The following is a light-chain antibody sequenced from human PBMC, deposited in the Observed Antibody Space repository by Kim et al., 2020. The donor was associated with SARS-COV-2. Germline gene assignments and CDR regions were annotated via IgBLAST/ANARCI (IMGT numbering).Light chain of an antibody. V-gene: IGLV2-14*03. CDR1: TSNIGGYDY. J-gene: IGLJ3*02. Sequence: GTSITISCTGTTSNIGGYDYVSWYQQHPGKAPKLMIYAVRNRPSGVSYRFSGSKSGNTASLTISGLQAEDEADYYCSSYTSTSTWVFGGGTQLTVL. CDR3: SSYTSTSTWV. CDR2: AVR.